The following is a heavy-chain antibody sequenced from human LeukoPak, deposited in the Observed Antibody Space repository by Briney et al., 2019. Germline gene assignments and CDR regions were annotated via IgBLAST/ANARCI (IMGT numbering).Heavy chain of an antibody. Sequence: PGGSLRLSCAASGFTFRNYNMNWVRQAPGKGLEWVSSINSGSTNIYYADSVKGRFTISRDNTKNSLYLQMNSLRVEDTAVYYCAKSSSSWYSHYFDYWGQGTLVTVSS. V-gene: IGHV3-21*06. CDR2: INSGSTNI. J-gene: IGHJ4*02. CDR3: AKSSSSWYSHYFDY. CDR1: GFTFRNYN. D-gene: IGHD6-13*01.